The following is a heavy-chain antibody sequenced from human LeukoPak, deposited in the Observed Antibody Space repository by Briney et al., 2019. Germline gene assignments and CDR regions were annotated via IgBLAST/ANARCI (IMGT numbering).Heavy chain of an antibody. Sequence: PGGSLRLSCAASGFTFSSYSMNWVRQAPGKGLEWVSSISSSSSYIYYADSVKGRFTTSRDNAKNSLYLQMNSLRAEDTAVYYCARVGSGLTPLDYWGQGTLVTVSS. CDR3: ARVGSGLTPLDY. D-gene: IGHD6-19*01. V-gene: IGHV3-21*01. CDR1: GFTFSSYS. CDR2: ISSSSSYI. J-gene: IGHJ4*02.